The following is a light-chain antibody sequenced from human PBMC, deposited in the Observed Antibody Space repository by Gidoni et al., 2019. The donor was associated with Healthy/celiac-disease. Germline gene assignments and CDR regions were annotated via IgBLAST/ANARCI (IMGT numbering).Light chain of an antibody. CDR3: QQSYSTPYT. V-gene: IGKV1-39*01. Sequence: DIKMPQSPSSLSASVGDRVTITCRASQSISSYLNWYQQKPGKAPKLLIYAASSLQSGVPSRFSGSGSGTAFTLPISSLQPEDVATYYCQQSYSTPYTFGQGTKLEIK. CDR1: QSISSY. J-gene: IGKJ2*01. CDR2: AAS.